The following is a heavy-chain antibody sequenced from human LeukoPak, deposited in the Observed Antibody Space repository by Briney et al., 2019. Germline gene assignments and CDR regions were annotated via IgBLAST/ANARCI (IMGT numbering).Heavy chain of an antibody. J-gene: IGHJ6*02. CDR1: GFTFSRYW. D-gene: IGHD2-15*01. CDR3: ARDPTPRYCSGGSCYTHYGMDV. V-gene: IGHV3-74*01. Sequence: PGGSLRLSCAASGFTFSRYWMHWVRQAPGKGLVWVSRINGDGSTTSYADSVKGGFTISRDNAKNTLYLQMNSLRAEDTAVYYCARDPTPRYCSGGSCYTHYGMDVWGQGTTVTVSS. CDR2: INGDGSTT.